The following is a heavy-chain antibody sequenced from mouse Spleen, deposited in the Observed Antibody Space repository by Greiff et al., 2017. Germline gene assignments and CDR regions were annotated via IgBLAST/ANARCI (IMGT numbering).Heavy chain of an antibody. CDR3: ARNLIYYGYDGGVYYAMDY. Sequence: VKLVESGPGLVAPSQSLSITCTVSGFLLTSYAISWVRQPPGKGLEWLGVIWTGGGTNYNSALKSRLSISKDNSKSQVFLKMNSLQTDDTARYYCARNLIYYGYDGGVYYAMDYWGQGTSVTVSS. CDR1: GFLLTSYA. V-gene: IGHV2-9-1*01. J-gene: IGHJ4*01. CDR2: IWTGGGT. D-gene: IGHD2-2*01.